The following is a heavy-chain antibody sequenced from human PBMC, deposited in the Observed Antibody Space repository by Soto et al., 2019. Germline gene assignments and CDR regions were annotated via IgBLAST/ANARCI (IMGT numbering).Heavy chain of an antibody. J-gene: IGHJ5*02. Sequence: SETLSLTCSVSGGSVGGGIYSWNWIRQPPGKGLEWIGNIYYSENTNYNPSLKSRVTISLDTSKNQFSLKLSSVTAADTAVYYCARGLRLNNWFDPWGQGTLVTVSS. CDR1: GGSVGGGIYS. CDR3: ARGLRLNNWFDP. CDR2: IYYSENT. D-gene: IGHD5-12*01. V-gene: IGHV4-61*01.